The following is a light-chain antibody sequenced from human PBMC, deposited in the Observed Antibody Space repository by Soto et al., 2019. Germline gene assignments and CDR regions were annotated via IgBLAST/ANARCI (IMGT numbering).Light chain of an antibody. Sequence: QSVLTQPRSVSGSPGQSVTISCTGTSGDVGAYVRVSWYQHHPTKAPKLIIYDVTNRPSGVPYRFSGSKSGSTASLTISGLQAEDEADYYCCSHAGGSSWVFGGGTKVTVL. J-gene: IGLJ3*02. V-gene: IGLV2-11*01. CDR2: DVT. CDR3: CSHAGGSSWV. CDR1: SGDVGAYVR.